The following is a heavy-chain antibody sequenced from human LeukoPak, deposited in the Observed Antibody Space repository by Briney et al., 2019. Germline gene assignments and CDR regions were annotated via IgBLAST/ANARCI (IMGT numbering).Heavy chain of an antibody. CDR2: ISGSGGST. CDR1: GFTFTRYA. CDR3: AKGAQYDILTGYYAEYFQH. Sequence: GGSLRLSCAASGFTFTRYAMSWVRQAPGKGLEWVSAISGSGGSTYYADSVKGRFTISRDNSKNTLYLQMNSLRAEDTAVYYCAKGAQYDILTGYYAEYFQHWGQGTLVTVSS. V-gene: IGHV3-23*01. J-gene: IGHJ1*01. D-gene: IGHD3-9*01.